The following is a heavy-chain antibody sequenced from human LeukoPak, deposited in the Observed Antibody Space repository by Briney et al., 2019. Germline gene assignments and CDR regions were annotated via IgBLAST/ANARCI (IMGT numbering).Heavy chain of an antibody. J-gene: IGHJ4*02. V-gene: IGHV4-61*02. CDR1: GGSISSGSYY. CDR3: ARDGSSSWDLDY. Sequence: SQTLSLTCTVSGGSISSGSYYWSWIRQPAGKGLEWIGRIYTSGSTNYNPSLKSRVTISVDTSKNQFSLKLSSVTAADTAVYYCARDGSSSWDLDYWGQGTLVTVSS. D-gene: IGHD6-13*01. CDR2: IYTSGST.